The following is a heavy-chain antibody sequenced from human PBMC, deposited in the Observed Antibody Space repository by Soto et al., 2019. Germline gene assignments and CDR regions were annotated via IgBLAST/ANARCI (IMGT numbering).Heavy chain of an antibody. CDR1: GGSISSGGYS. CDR3: ARGLNTAAALDY. V-gene: IGHV4-30-2*01. D-gene: IGHD6-13*01. J-gene: IGHJ4*02. CDR2: IYHSGST. Sequence: QLQLQESGSGLVKPSQTLSLTCAVSGGSISSGGYSWSWIRQPPGKGLEWIGYIYHSGSTYYNPAPXSXFTISVDRSKNQFSLKLSSVTAADTAVYYCARGLNTAAALDYWGQGTLVTVSS.